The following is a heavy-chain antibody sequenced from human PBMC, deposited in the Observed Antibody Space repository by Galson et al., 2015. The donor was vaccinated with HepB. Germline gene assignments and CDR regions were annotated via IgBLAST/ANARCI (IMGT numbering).Heavy chain of an antibody. CDR2: IIPILGIA. Sequence: SVKVSCKASGGTFSSYTISWVRQAPGQGLEWMGRIIPILGIANYAQKFQGRVTIIADKSTSTAYMELSSLRSEDTAVYYCARDGRSAMVSAGYYYYYGMDVWGQGTTVTVSS. J-gene: IGHJ6*02. V-gene: IGHV1-69*04. CDR3: ARDGRSAMVSAGYYYYYGMDV. CDR1: GGTFSSYT. D-gene: IGHD5-18*01.